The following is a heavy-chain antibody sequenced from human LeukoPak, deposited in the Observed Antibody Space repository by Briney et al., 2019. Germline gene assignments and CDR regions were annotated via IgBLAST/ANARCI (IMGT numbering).Heavy chain of an antibody. V-gene: IGHV3-21*04. D-gene: IGHD5-12*01. Sequence: GGSLRLSCAAPGFTFSSYSMNWVRQAPGKGLEWVSSISSSSSYIYYADSVKGRFTISRDDSKNTLYLQTNSLRDEDTAVYYCAKDRRLDIVINYFDYWGQGTLVTVSS. CDR3: AKDRRLDIVINYFDY. CDR1: GFTFSSYS. CDR2: ISSSSSYI. J-gene: IGHJ4*02.